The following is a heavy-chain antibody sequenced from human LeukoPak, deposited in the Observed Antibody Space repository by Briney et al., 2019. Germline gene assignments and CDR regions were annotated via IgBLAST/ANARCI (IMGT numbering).Heavy chain of an antibody. V-gene: IGHV1-69*04. CDR3: ARASPRGFLEWPPFDY. CDR2: IIPILGIA. Sequence: SVKVSCKASGGTFSSYAISWVRQAPGQGLEWMGRIIPILGIANYAQKFQGRVTITADESTSTAYMELSSLRSEDTAVYYCARASPRGFLEWPPFDYWGQGTLVTVSS. D-gene: IGHD3-3*01. CDR1: GGTFSSYA. J-gene: IGHJ4*02.